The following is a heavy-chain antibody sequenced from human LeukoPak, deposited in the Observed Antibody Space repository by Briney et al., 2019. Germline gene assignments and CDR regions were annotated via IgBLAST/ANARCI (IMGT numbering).Heavy chain of an antibody. CDR2: IYTTGST. D-gene: IGHD1-7*01. J-gene: IGHJ4*02. CDR1: GGSISSYY. CDR3: AGHAGPYNWNYGFFDY. V-gene: IGHV4-4*09. Sequence: SSETLSLTCTVSGGSISSYYWSWIRQPPGKGLEWIGYIYTTGSTNYNPSLKSRVTMSVDTSKNQFSLKLSSVTAPDTAVYYCAGHAGPYNWNYGFFDYWGQGTLVTVSS.